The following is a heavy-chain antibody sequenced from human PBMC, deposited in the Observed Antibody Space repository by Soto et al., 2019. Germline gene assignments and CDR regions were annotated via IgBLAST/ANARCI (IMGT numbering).Heavy chain of an antibody. Sequence: GGSLRLSCAASGFTFSSYAMSWVRQAPGKGLEWVSAISGSGGSTYYADSAKGRFTISRDNSKNTLYLQIKSLRDEDMALYYFARVFCSSTSCYARNSVPYYYYMDVWGKGTTVTVSS. V-gene: IGHV3-23*01. CDR3: ARVFCSSTSCYARNSVPYYYYMDV. J-gene: IGHJ6*03. CDR2: ISGSGGST. CDR1: GFTFSSYA. D-gene: IGHD2-2*01.